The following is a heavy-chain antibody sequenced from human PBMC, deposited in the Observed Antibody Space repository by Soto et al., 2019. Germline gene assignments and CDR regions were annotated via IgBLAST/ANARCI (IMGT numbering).Heavy chain of an antibody. Sequence: GASVKVSCKASGYTFTSYAMHWVRQAPGQRLEWMGWINAGNGNTKYSQKFQGRVTMTRDTSASTAYMELSSLRSEDTAVYYCATGRYCSGGSCYLGYFQHWGQGTLVTVSS. CDR2: INAGNGNT. CDR3: ATGRYCSGGSCYLGYFQH. V-gene: IGHV1-3*01. J-gene: IGHJ1*01. D-gene: IGHD2-15*01. CDR1: GYTFTSYA.